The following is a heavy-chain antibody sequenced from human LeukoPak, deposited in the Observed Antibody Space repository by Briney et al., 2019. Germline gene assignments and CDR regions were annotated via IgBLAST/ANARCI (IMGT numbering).Heavy chain of an antibody. CDR1: GYSISSGYY. CDR3: ATVDTAMVYFDY. D-gene: IGHD5-18*01. CDR2: IYHSGST. J-gene: IGHJ4*02. Sequence: SATLSLTCAVPGYSISSGYYWGWIRQPPGQGLEWIGSIYHSGSTYYNSSLKSRVTISVDTSKNQFSLKLSSVTAADTAVYYCATVDTAMVYFDYWGQGTLVTVSS. V-gene: IGHV4-38-2*01.